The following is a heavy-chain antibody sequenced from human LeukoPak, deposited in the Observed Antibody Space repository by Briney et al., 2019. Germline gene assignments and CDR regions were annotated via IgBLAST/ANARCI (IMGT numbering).Heavy chain of an antibody. CDR3: ARELETLPYSSSWYPSSYYYYMDV. D-gene: IGHD6-13*01. CDR2: TYYRSKWYN. Sequence: SQTLSLTCAISGDSVSSNSAAWNWIRQSPSRGLEWLGRTYYRSKWYNDYAVSVKSRITINPDTSKNQFSLQLNSVTPEDTAVYYCARELETLPYSSSWYPSSYYYYMDVWGKGTTVTVSS. V-gene: IGHV6-1*01. CDR1: GDSVSSNSAA. J-gene: IGHJ6*03.